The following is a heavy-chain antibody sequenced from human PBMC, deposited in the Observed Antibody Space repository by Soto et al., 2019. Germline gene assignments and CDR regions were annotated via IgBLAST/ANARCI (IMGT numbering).Heavy chain of an antibody. Sequence: AALVKVSCKASGYTFTSYGISWVRQAPGQGLEWMGWISSYNGNTNYAQKVQGRVTMTTDTSTSTTYMELRSLRSDDTAVYYCARGPRYCSSTSCFSGVTWFDPWGQGTLVTVSS. V-gene: IGHV1-18*04. CDR1: GYTFTSYG. J-gene: IGHJ5*02. D-gene: IGHD2-2*01. CDR2: ISSYNGNT. CDR3: ARGPRYCSSTSCFSGVTWFDP.